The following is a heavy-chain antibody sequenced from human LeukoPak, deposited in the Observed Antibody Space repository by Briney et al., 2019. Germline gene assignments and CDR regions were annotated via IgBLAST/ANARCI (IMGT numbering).Heavy chain of an antibody. CDR1: GGSISSHY. CDR3: ASSEYSSSAIDP. D-gene: IGHD6-6*01. V-gene: IGHV4-59*11. CDR2: IYYSGST. J-gene: IGHJ5*02. Sequence: SETLSLTCTVSGGSISSHYWSWIRQPPGKGLEWIGYIYYSGSTNYSPSLKSRVTISVDTSKNQFSLKLSSVTAADTAVYYCASSEYSSSAIDPWGQGTLVTVSS.